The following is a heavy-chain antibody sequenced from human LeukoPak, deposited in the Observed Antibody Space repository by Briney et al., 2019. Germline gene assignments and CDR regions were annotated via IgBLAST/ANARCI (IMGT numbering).Heavy chain of an antibody. V-gene: IGHV3-11*01. CDR2: ISSSGNII. J-gene: IGHJ6*03. CDR3: AKDLMAYYYMDV. Sequence: GGSLRLSCAASGFTFSDYYMRWIRQAPGKGLEWVSYISSSGNIIYYADSVKGRFTISRDNSKNTLYLQMNSLRAEDTAVYYCAKDLMAYYYMDVWGKGTTVTVSS. D-gene: IGHD2-8*01. CDR1: GFTFSDYY.